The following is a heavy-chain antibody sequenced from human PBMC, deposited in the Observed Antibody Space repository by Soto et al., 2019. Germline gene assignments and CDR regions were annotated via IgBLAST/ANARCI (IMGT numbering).Heavy chain of an antibody. D-gene: IGHD2-8*01. CDR2: IYYSGST. J-gene: IGHJ5*02. Sequence: QVQLQESGPGLVKPSQTLSLTCTVSGGSISSGGYYWSWIRQHPGKGLEWIGYIYYSGSTYYNPSLKSRVTISVDTSKNQFSLKLSSVTAAYTAVYYCARAKTVYAIRRVGWSDPWGQGTLVTVSS. CDR1: GGSISSGGYY. V-gene: IGHV4-31*03. CDR3: ARAKTVYAIRRVGWSDP.